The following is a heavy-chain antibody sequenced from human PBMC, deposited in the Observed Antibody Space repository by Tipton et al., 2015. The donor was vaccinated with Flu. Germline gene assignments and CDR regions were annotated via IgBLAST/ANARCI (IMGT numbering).Heavy chain of an antibody. CDR1: GFTFDDYA. J-gene: IGHJ6*02. CDR2: ISWNSGSI. CDR3: AKTCREWRNGMDV. D-gene: IGHD2-8*01. V-gene: IGHV3-9*01. Sequence: SLRLSCAASGFTFDDYAMHWVRQAPGKGLEWVSGISWNSGSIGYADSVKGRFTISRDNAKNSLYLQMNSLRAEDTALYYCAKTCREWRNGMDVWGQGTTVTVSS.